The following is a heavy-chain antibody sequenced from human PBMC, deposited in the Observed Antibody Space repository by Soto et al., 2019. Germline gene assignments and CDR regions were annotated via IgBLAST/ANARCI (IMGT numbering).Heavy chain of an antibody. CDR1: WGSVATNTAS. CDR3: ARYNRPLGRSVLAI. D-gene: IGHD1-20*01. J-gene: IGHJ3*02. V-gene: IGHV6-1*01. Sequence: SEPLSLTGGISWGSVATNTASWNWIRQSPSRCLEWLGRTYYRSKWSNDYAVSVESRITINPDTSKNQFSLHLNSVTPEDTAVYFYARYNRPLGRSVLAIWGNGTFVTVSS. CDR2: TYYRSKWSN.